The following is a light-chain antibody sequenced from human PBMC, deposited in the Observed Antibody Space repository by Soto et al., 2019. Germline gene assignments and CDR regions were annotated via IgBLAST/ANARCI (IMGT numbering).Light chain of an antibody. J-gene: IGLJ2*01. CDR2: EVS. Sequence: QSVLTQPAAVSGSPGQSITISCIGTSSDIGGYNYVSWYQQHPGKAPKLLISEVSNRPSGVSNRFSGSKSGNTASLTISGLQAEDEADYYCSSYTIRITLIFGGGTKLTVL. CDR3: SSYTIRITLI. V-gene: IGLV2-14*01. CDR1: SSDIGGYNY.